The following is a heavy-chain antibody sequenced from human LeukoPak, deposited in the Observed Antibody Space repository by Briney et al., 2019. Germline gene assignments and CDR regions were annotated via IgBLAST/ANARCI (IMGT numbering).Heavy chain of an antibody. CDR1: GFTFDDYA. J-gene: IGHJ6*02. D-gene: IGHD1-26*01. CDR3: AKDRIGRGYYYYYGMDV. V-gene: IGHV3-9*01. Sequence: GGSLRLSCAASGFTFDDYAMHWVRQAPGKGLEWVSGISWNSGSIGYADSVKGRFTISRDNAKNSLYLQMNSLRAEDTALYYCAKDRIGRGYYYYYGMDVWGQGATVTVSS. CDR2: ISWNSGSI.